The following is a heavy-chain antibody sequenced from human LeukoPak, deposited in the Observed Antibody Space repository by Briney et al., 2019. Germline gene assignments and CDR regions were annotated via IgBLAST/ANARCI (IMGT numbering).Heavy chain of an antibody. V-gene: IGHV4-4*07. Sequence: PSETLSLTCIVSGGSIRGYYWSWIRQPAGKGLEWIGRLQTSGSTTFNPSLRSRVTMSVDTSKNQVSLKLSSVTAADTAVYYCAREDGDFLNDYYYYYMDVWGRGTTVIVSS. CDR2: LQTSGST. CDR1: GGSIRGYY. J-gene: IGHJ6*03. CDR3: AREDGDFLNDYYYYYMDV. D-gene: IGHD3-9*01.